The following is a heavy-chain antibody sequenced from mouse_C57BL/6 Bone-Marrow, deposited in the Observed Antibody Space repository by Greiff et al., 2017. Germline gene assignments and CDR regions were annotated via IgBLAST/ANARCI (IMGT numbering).Heavy chain of an antibody. CDR1: GYAFSSSW. V-gene: IGHV1-82*01. J-gene: IGHJ3*01. D-gene: IGHD1-1*01. Sequence: VQVVESGPELVKPGASVKISCKASGYAFSSSWMNWVKQRPGKGLEWIGRIYPGDGDTNYNGKFKGKATLTADKSSSTAYMQLSSLTSEDSAVYFITTVVEGFAYWGQGTLVTVSA. CDR3: TTVVEGFAY. CDR2: IYPGDGDT.